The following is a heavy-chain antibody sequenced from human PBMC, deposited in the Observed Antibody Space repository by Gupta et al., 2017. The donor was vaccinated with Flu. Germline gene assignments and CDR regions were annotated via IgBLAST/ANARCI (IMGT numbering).Heavy chain of an antibody. Sequence: EVQLVESGGGLVQPGRSLRLSCTTSGFTFGDYAISWFRQAPGKGPEWVGFSRSKVYGEPTEYAASVKGRFTITRDDSRSIAHLQMNSLKTEDTAMYYCSRDRETSIAARPFDYWGQEPWSPSPQ. CDR2: SRSKVYGEPT. CDR1: GFTFGDYA. D-gene: IGHD6-6*01. V-gene: IGHV3-49*03. J-gene: IGHJ4*01. CDR3: SRDRETSIAARPFDY.